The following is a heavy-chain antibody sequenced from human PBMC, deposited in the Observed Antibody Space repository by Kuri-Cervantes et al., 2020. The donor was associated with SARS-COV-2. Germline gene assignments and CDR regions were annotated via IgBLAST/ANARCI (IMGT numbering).Heavy chain of an antibody. J-gene: IGHJ4*02. CDR2: IIPIFGTA. CDR1: GYTFTGYC. V-gene: IGHV1-69*13. Sequence: SVKVSCKASGYTFTGYCMHWVRQAPGQGLEWMGGIIPIFGTANYAQKFQGRVTITADESTSTAYMELSSLRSEDTAVYYCARASVRYSSSGYYFDYWGQGTLVTVSS. CDR3: ARASVRYSSSGYYFDY. D-gene: IGHD6-6*01.